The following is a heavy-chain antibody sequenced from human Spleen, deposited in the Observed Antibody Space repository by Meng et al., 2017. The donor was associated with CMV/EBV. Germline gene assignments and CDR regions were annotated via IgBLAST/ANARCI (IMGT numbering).Heavy chain of an antibody. CDR1: YS. CDR2: VYYSGFT. V-gene: IGHV4-59*01. D-gene: IGHD2-2*02. J-gene: IGHJ4*02. Sequence: YSWSWLRQPPGKGLEWIGYVYYSGFTKYNPSLTSRVTISIDTSRNQFSLKLNSVTAADTAVYYCARVSCSSTNCYKGYGYGLDYWGQGTLVTVSS. CDR3: ARVSCSSTNCYKGYGYGLDY.